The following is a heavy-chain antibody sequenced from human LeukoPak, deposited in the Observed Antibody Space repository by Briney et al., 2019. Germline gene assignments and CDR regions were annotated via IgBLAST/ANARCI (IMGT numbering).Heavy chain of an antibody. Sequence: PGGSLRLSCAASGFTFSSYWMSWVRQAPGKGLEWVANIKQDGSEKYYVDSVKGRFTISRDNAKNSLYLQMNSLRAEDTAVYYCARDKWERTNFNDYWGQGTLVTVSS. CDR1: GFTFSSYW. CDR2: IKQDGSEK. J-gene: IGHJ4*02. V-gene: IGHV3-7*03. CDR3: ARDKWERTNFNDY. D-gene: IGHD1-26*01.